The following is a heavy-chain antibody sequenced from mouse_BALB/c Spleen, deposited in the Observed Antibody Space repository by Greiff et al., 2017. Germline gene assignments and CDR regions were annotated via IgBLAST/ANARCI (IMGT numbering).Heavy chain of an antibody. CDR3: TRRGIYYGSRVDC. Sequence: VQLQQSGAELVRPGASVTLSCKASGYTFTDYEMHWVKQTPVHGLEWIGAIDPETGGTAYNQKFKGKATLTADKSSSTAYMELRSLTSEDSAVYYCTRRGIYYGSRVDCWGQGTTLTVSS. J-gene: IGHJ2*01. D-gene: IGHD1-1*01. CDR2: IDPETGGT. V-gene: IGHV1-15*01. CDR1: GYTFTDYE.